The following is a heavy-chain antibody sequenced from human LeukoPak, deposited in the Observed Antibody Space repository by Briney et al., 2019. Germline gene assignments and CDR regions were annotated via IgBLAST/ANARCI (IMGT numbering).Heavy chain of an antibody. CDR2: IYYSGRT. Sequence: SETLSLTCSVSGGSISSYYWSWIRQPPGRGLEWIGYIYYSGRTSYNPSLKSRVTISVDTSKNQFSLKLSSVTAADTAVYYCARGGWYYYGSGSYYNRYYFDYWGQGTLVTVSS. J-gene: IGHJ4*02. D-gene: IGHD3-10*01. CDR3: ARGGWYYYGSGSYYNRYYFDY. CDR1: GGSISSYY. V-gene: IGHV4-59*12.